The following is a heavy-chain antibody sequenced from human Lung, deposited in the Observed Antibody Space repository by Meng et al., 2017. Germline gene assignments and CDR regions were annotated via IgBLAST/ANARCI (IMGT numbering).Heavy chain of an antibody. V-gene: IGHV3-15*01. Sequence: VQVVESGGGFVKPGGSLRRSGAASGFTFSNAWMTWVRQAPGKGLEWIGRMKSNVDGGTVDYAAAVKGRFFISRDDSENTFYLQMNSLKTEDTAVYYCSGHVDYWGHGTLVTVSS. J-gene: IGHJ4*01. CDR2: MKSNVDGGTV. CDR3: SGHVDY. CDR1: GFTFSNAW.